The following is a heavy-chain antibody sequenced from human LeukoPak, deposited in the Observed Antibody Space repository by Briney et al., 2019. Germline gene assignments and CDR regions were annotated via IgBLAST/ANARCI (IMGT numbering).Heavy chain of an antibody. CDR3: AKDRGSYSGYYMDV. D-gene: IGHD1-26*01. CDR2: IKQDGSEK. V-gene: IGHV3-7*01. Sequence: PGGSLRLSCAASGFTFSSYWMSWVRQAPGKGLEWVANIKQDGSEKYYADSVKGRFTISRDNSKNTLYLQMNSLRAEDTAVYYCAKDRGSYSGYYMDVWGKGTTVTVSS. CDR1: GFTFSSYW. J-gene: IGHJ6*03.